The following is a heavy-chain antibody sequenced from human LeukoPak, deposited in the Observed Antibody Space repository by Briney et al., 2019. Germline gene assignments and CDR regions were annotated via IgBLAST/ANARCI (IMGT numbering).Heavy chain of an antibody. CDR1: WFSFSGST. CDR3: AKSNGYGLIDI. J-gene: IGHJ3*02. Sequence: GGSLRLSCAASWFSFSGSTMHWVRQASGKGLAWLGQIRIKPNSYATAYGASVKGRFTFSRDDSNNTAYLQMNSLKSEDTAVYYCAKSNGYGLIDIWGQGTMVTVSS. V-gene: IGHV3-73*01. CDR2: IRIKPNSYAT. D-gene: IGHD3-10*01.